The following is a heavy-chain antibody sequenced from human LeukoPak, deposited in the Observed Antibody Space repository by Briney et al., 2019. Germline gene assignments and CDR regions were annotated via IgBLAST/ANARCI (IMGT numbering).Heavy chain of an antibody. J-gene: IGHJ4*02. Sequence: GGSLRLSCAASGFTFSSYAMSWVRQAPGKRLEWVSAIGGSGGSTYYADSVKGRFTISRDNSKNTLYLQMNSLRAEDTAVYYCAKHGLVVAATNPFDYWGQGTLVTVSS. CDR2: IGGSGGST. CDR3: AKHGLVVAATNPFDY. D-gene: IGHD2-15*01. V-gene: IGHV3-23*01. CDR1: GFTFSSYA.